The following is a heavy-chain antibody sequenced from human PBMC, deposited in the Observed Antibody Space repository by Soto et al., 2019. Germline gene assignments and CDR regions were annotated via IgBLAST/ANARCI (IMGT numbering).Heavy chain of an antibody. J-gene: IGHJ3*02. D-gene: IGHD3-22*01. Sequence: SQTLSLTCAISGASGSSNSAAWNWSRQSPSRGLEWLGRTYYRSKWYNDYAVSVKSRITINPDTSKNQFSLQLNSVTPEDTAVYYCARERVRHFMIVMVITTLGAFDIWGQGTMV. CDR1: GASGSSNSAA. CDR3: ARERVRHFMIVMVITTLGAFDI. CDR2: TYYRSKWYN. V-gene: IGHV6-1*01.